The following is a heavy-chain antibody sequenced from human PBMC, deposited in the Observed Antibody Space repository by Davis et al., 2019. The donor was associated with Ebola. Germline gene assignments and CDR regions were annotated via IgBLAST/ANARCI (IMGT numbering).Heavy chain of an antibody. CDR3: AKEDVGARRFPGQ. D-gene: IGHD3-10*02. CDR1: GYTFTTYY. J-gene: IGHJ4*02. CDR2: INPYSGGT. Sequence: AASVKVSCKASGYTFTTYYIHWVRQAPGQGLEWMGRINPYSGGTNLAQKFQGRVTMTRDTSTGIAYMDLSRLTSEDTAVYYCAKEDVGARRFPGQWGQGTLVSVSS. V-gene: IGHV1-46*01.